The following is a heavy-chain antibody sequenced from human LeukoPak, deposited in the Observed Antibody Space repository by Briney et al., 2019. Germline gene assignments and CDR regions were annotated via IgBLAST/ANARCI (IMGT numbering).Heavy chain of an antibody. CDR3: AKVKYYYDSSGYSSEYYFDY. V-gene: IGHV3-23*01. CDR2: ISGSGGST. Sequence: GGSLRLSCAASGFTFSSYAMSWVRQAPGKGLEWVSAISGSGGSTYYADSVKGRFTISRDNSKNTLYLQMNSLRAEDTAVYYCAKVKYYYDSSGYSSEYYFDYWGQGTLVTVSP. J-gene: IGHJ4*02. CDR1: GFTFSSYA. D-gene: IGHD3-22*01.